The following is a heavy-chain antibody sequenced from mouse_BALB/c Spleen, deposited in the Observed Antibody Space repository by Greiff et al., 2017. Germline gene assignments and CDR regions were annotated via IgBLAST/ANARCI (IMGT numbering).Heavy chain of an antibody. CDR2: ISDGGSYT. D-gene: IGHD2-10*01. CDR3: ARAASAYYGNYGYFDV. J-gene: IGHJ1*01. Sequence: EVKLVESGGGLVKPGGSLKLSCAASGFTFSDYYMYWVRQTPEKRLEWVATISDGGSYTYYPDSVKERFTISRDNAKNNLYLQMSSLKSEDTAMYYCARAASAYYGNYGYFDVWGAGTTVTVSS. V-gene: IGHV5-4*02. CDR1: GFTFSDYY.